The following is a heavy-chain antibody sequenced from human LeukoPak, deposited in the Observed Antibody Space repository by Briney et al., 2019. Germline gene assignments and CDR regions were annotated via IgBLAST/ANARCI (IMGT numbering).Heavy chain of an antibody. CDR1: GGSFSGYY. J-gene: IGHJ5*02. V-gene: IGHV4-34*01. CDR2: INHSGST. CDR3: ARGFASGWYSRYDP. D-gene: IGHD6-19*01. Sequence: SETLSLTCAVYGGSFSGYYWSWNRQPPGKGLEWIGEINHSGSTNYNPSLKSRITISVDTSKNEFSLKMTSVTAADTAVYYCARGFASGWYSRYDPWGQGTLVTVSS.